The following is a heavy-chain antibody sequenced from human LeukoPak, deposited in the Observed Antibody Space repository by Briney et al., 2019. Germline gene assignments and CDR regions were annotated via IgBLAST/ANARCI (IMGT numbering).Heavy chain of an antibody. CDR1: GFTFSSYW. CDR2: INSDGSST. V-gene: IGHV3-74*01. CDR3: ASGRWLQFNDY. Sequence: GGSLRLSCAASGFTFSSYWMHWVRQAPGKGLVWVSRINSDGSSTSYADSVKGRFTISRVNAKNTLYLQMNSLRAEDTAVYYCASGRWLQFNDYWGQGTLVTVSS. D-gene: IGHD5-24*01. J-gene: IGHJ4*02.